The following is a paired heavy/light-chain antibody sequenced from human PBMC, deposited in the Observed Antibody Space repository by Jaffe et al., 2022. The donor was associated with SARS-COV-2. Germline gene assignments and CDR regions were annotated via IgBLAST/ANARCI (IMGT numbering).Light chain of an antibody. V-gene: IGKV3-20*01. CDR3: QQYGSSPVT. Sequence: EIVLTQSPGTLSLSPGERATLSCRASQSVSSSYLAWYQQKPGQAPRLLIYGASTRATGIPDRFSGSGSGTDFTLTISRLEPEDFAVYYCQQYGSSPVTFGGGTKVEIK. CDR2: GAS. J-gene: IGKJ4*01. CDR1: QSVSSSY.
Heavy chain of an antibody. J-gene: IGHJ6*03. CDR3: ARLGAKGYYYYYLDV. D-gene: IGHD3-16*01. CDR2: IYYSGGT. CDR1: GDSISSSGYY. Sequence: QLQLQESGPGLVKPSETLSLTCTVSGDSISSSGYYWGWIRQPPGKGLEWIGSIYYSGGTYYKPSLKSRVTISVDTSKNQFSLKLSSVTAADTAVYYCARLGAKGYYYYYLDVWGKGTTVTVSS. V-gene: IGHV4-39*01.